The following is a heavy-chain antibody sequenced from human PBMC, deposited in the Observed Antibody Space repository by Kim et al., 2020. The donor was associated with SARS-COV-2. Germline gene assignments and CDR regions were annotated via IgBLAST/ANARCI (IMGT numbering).Heavy chain of an antibody. CDR2: LYYNGRT. CDR3: ARDLHGDGYYFHY. D-gene: IGHD2-2*03. J-gene: IGHJ4*02. V-gene: IGHV4-61*01. Sequence: SETLSLTCTVSGVSVSGGSYYWSWIRQAPGKGLEWIGFLYYNGRTSYNPSLKSRVTISLDTSKNQFSLNLTSVTAADTAIYYCARDLHGDGYYFHYWGQG. CDR1: GVSVSGGSYY.